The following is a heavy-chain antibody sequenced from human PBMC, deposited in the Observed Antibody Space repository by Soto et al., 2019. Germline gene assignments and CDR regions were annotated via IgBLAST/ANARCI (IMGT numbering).Heavy chain of an antibody. Sequence: VQLVESGGALVQPGRSLRLSCAASGFNLDDFTMHWVQQAPGKGLEWVSGVGWNGGKIVYADSVKGRFTVSRDNTKKCLYLEMHSLRPEDTAIYYCAKDRAVIVPSSTSYFHYYGMDVWGQGTTVTVS. CDR1: GFNLDDFT. V-gene: IGHV3-9*01. J-gene: IGHJ6*02. CDR2: VGWNGGKI. CDR3: AKDRAVIVPSSTSYFHYYGMDV. D-gene: IGHD3-22*01.